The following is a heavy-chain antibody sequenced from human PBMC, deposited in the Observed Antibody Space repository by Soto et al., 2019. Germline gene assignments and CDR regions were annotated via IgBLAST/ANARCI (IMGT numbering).Heavy chain of an antibody. CDR2: IYHSGST. CDR1: GGSISSGDYS. Sequence: PSETLSLTCAVSGGSISSGDYSWSWIRQPPGKGLEWIGYIYHSGSTYYNPSLKSRVTISVDRSKNQFSLKLSSVTAADTAVYYCARGGCSSTSCYSSVLYYYGMDVWGQGTTVTVSS. V-gene: IGHV4-30-2*01. CDR3: ARGGCSSTSCYSSVLYYYGMDV. D-gene: IGHD2-2*02. J-gene: IGHJ6*02.